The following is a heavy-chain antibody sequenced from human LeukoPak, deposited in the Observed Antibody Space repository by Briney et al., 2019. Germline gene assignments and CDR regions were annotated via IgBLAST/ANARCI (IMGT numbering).Heavy chain of an antibody. Sequence: SQTLSLTCAISGDSVSNNGIAWNWIRQSPSRGLQWLGKPYFGCKWYNDYAVSVKSRITINPDTSKNQFSQQLNSVTPEDTAVYYCTRQRSRALDLWGQGTMVTVSS. D-gene: IGHD1-1*01. J-gene: IGHJ3*01. CDR3: TRQRSRALDL. V-gene: IGHV6-1*01. CDR2: PYFGCKWYN. CDR1: GDSVSNNGIA.